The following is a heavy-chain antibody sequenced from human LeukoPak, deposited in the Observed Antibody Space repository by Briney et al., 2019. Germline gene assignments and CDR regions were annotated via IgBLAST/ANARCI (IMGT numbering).Heavy chain of an antibody. CDR2: INHSGST. J-gene: IGHJ6*04. V-gene: IGHV4-34*01. CDR1: GGSFSGYY. D-gene: IGHD2-2*01. Sequence: SETLSLTCAVYGGSFSGYYWSWIRQPPGKGLEWIGEINHSGSTNYNPSLKSRVTISVDTSKNQFSLKLSSVTAADTAVYYCARGGGSSTSCYFCYYYGMDVWGKGTTVTVSP. CDR3: ARGGGSSTSCYFCYYYGMDV.